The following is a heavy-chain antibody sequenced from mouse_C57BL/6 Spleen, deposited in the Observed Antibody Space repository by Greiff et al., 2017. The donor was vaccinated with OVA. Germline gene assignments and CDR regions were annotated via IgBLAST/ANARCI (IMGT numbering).Heavy chain of an antibody. CDR2: IWRGGST. D-gene: IGHD2-4*01. CDR1: GFSLTSYG. V-gene: IGHV2-5*01. CDR3: AKKGDYDDEDYWYFDV. Sequence: VQLQESGPGLVQPSQSLSITCTVSGFSLTSYGVHWVRQSPGKGLEWLGVIWRGGSTDYNAAFMSRLSITKDNSKSQVFFKMNSLQADDTAIYYCAKKGDYDDEDYWYFDVWGTGTTVTVSS. J-gene: IGHJ1*03.